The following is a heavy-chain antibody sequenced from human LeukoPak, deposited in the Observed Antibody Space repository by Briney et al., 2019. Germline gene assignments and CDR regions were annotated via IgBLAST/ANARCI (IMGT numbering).Heavy chain of an antibody. Sequence: GGSLRLPCAASGLTFSGSAMSWVRQAPGKGLEWVSLISGSGNSTYYADSVKGRSTISRDNSKNTLYLQMNSLRAEDTAVYYCAKVLVLVSANRYYFDYWGQGTLVTVSS. CDR1: GLTFSGSA. V-gene: IGHV3-23*01. CDR2: ISGSGNST. J-gene: IGHJ4*02. CDR3: AKVLVLVSANRYYFDY. D-gene: IGHD2-15*01.